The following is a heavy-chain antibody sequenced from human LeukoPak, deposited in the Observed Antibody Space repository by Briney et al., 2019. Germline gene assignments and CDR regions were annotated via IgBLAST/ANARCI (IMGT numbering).Heavy chain of an antibody. CDR3: ARDDTSGGYYEFGY. CDR1: GFTFSSYE. J-gene: IGHJ4*02. CDR2: IANDGRT. V-gene: IGHV3-53*01. Sequence: GGSLRLSCAASGFTFSSYEMNWVRQAPGKGLECVSVIANDGRTYYANSVKGRFTISRDISKNMVYLQMNSLRADDTAVYYCARDDTSGGYYEFGYWGQGTLVTVSS. D-gene: IGHD6-19*01.